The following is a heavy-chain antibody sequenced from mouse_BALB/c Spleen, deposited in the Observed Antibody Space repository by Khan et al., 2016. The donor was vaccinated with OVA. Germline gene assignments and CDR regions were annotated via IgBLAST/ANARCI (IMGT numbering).Heavy chain of an antibody. Sequence: QVQLKESGAELAKPGASVKMSCKASGYTFSTYWIHWVKQRPGQGLEWIGYINPSSGYTYYNQTFNVKATLTTAKSSSTAFLQLTSLTSEDSAVYYCARDRIDYWGQGTTLTVSS. CDR3: ARDRIDY. CDR1: GYTFSTYW. V-gene: IGHV1-7*01. CDR2: INPSSGYT. J-gene: IGHJ2*01.